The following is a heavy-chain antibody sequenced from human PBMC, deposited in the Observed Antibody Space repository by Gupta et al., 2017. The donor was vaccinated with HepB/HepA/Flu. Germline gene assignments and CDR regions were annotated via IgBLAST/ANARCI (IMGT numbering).Heavy chain of an antibody. Sequence: EVQLLESGGGLVQPGGSLRLSCAAPGFNFGNNAMTWVRQAPGKGLGWVSGSGGYISTHYTDSVKGRFIISRDNSKNIVYLQMNNLRAEDTAVYYCAKDLHFWSGMDVWGKGITVTASS. CDR1: GFNFGNNA. V-gene: IGHV3-23*01. J-gene: IGHJ6*03. CDR3: AKDLHFWSGMDV. CDR2: SGGYIST. D-gene: IGHD3-3*02.